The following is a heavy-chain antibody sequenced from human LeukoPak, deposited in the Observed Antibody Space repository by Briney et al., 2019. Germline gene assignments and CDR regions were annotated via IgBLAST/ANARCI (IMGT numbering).Heavy chain of an antibody. V-gene: IGHV3-21*01. D-gene: IGHD6-13*01. Sequence: PGGSLRLSCAASGFTFSSYTMNWVRQAPGKGLEWVSSITSSSSHIYYADSMKGRFTISRDNAKNSLCLQADSLRADDTAVYYCARLGGSSWYYFDSWGQGTLVTVSS. J-gene: IGHJ4*02. CDR2: ITSSSSHI. CDR3: ARLGGSSWYYFDS. CDR1: GFTFSSYT.